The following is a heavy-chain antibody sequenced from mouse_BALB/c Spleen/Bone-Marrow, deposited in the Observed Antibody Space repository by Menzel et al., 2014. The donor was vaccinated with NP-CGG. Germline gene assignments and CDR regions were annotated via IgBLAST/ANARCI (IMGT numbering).Heavy chain of an antibody. D-gene: IGHD1-1*01. J-gene: IGHJ2*01. CDR3: TRHFYGSSYFDY. Sequence: VQLQQSGAELVKPGASVKLSCKASGYTFTDYIIHWIKQRSGQGLEWIGWFYPGSGNIKYNEKFKDKATLTADKSSSTDYMELSRLTSEDSAVYFCTRHFYGSSYFDYWGQGTTLTVSS. V-gene: IGHV1-62-2*01. CDR1: GYTFTDYI. CDR2: FYPGSGNI.